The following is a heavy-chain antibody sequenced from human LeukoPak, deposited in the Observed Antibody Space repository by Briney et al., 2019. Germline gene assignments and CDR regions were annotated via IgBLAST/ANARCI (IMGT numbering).Heavy chain of an antibody. J-gene: IGHJ4*02. CDR1: GYTFTGYY. Sequence: ASVKVSCKASGYTFTGYYMHWVRQAPGQGLEWMGWINPNSGGTNYAQKFQGRVTMTRDTSISTAYMELSRLRSDDTAVYYCARVKLHYDSSGYPIQFDYWGQGTLVTVSS. V-gene: IGHV1-2*02. CDR3: ARVKLHYDSSGYPIQFDY. CDR2: INPNSGGT. D-gene: IGHD3-22*01.